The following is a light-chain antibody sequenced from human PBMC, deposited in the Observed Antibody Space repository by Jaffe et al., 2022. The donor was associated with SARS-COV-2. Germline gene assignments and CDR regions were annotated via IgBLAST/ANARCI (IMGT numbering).Light chain of an antibody. CDR1: SLAKQY. J-gene: IGLJ1*01. V-gene: IGLV3-25*03. CDR2: KDT. Sequence: SYELTQPPSVSVSPGQTATISCSGDSLAKQYVYWFQHKPGQAPVVVIYKDTERPSGIPERFSGSSSGTTVTLTISAVQAEDEADYFCQSTDSSGTDSGDIYYVFGTGTKVTVL. CDR3: QSTDSSGTDSGDIYYV.